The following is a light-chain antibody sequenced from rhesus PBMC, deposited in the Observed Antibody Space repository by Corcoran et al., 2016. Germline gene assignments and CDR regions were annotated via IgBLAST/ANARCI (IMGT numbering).Light chain of an antibody. J-gene: IGKJ4*01. CDR3: QQQDLSPLT. CDR1: QGIHNW. CDR2: RAS. Sequence: DIQMTQSPSSLSASVGDRVTITCRASQGIHNWLAWYQQKSRKAPKLLIFRASNLEAGVPSRFSGRGSGTDFALTITNLQPEDVATYFCQQQDLSPLTFGGGTKVEIK. V-gene: IGKV1-69*01.